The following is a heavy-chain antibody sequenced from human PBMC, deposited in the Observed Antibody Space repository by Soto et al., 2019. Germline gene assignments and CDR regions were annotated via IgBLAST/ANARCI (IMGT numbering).Heavy chain of an antibody. CDR3: AIEEYSSSARPPYYFDY. Sequence: SQTLSLTCAISGDSVSSNSAAWNWIRQSPSRGLEWLGRTYYRSKWYNDYAVSVKSRITINPDTSKNQFSLQLNSVTPEDTAVYYCAIEEYSSSARPPYYFDYWGQGTLVTVSS. V-gene: IGHV6-1*01. D-gene: IGHD6-6*01. J-gene: IGHJ4*02. CDR1: GDSVSSNSAA. CDR2: TYYRSKWYN.